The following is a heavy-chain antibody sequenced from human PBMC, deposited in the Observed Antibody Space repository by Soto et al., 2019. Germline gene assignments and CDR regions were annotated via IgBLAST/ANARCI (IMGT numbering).Heavy chain of an antibody. J-gene: IGHJ6*02. Sequence: GASVKVSCKASGYTFTSYGISWVRQAPGQGLEWMGWISAYNGNTNYAQKLQGRVTMTTDTSTSTAYMELRSLRSDDTAVYYCAGSGGWYSSYYYYYGMDVWGQGTTVTVSS. D-gene: IGHD6-19*01. CDR3: AGSGGWYSSYYYYYGMDV. CDR1: GYTFTSYG. CDR2: ISAYNGNT. V-gene: IGHV1-18*01.